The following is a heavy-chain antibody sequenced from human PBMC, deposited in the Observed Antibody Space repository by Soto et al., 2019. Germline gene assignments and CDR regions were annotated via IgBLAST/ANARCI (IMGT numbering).Heavy chain of an antibody. CDR2: IYYSGST. Sequence: SETLSLTCTVSGGSISSSSYYWGWIRQPPGKGLEWIGSIYYSGSTYYNPSLKSRVTISVDTSKNQFSLKLSSVTAADTAVYYCARNSGGSGTYYHLWGQGTLVTVSS. J-gene: IGHJ4*02. CDR3: ARNSGGSGTYYHL. D-gene: IGHD3-10*01. V-gene: IGHV4-39*01. CDR1: GGSISSSSYY.